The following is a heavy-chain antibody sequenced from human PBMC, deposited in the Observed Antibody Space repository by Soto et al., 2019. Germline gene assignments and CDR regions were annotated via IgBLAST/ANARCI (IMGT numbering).Heavy chain of an antibody. CDR2: INPSGGST. D-gene: IGHD6-13*01. CDR1: GYTFTSYY. Sequence: GASVQVSCKASGYTFTSYYMHWVRQAPGQGLEWMGIINPSGGSTSYAQKFQGRVTMTRDTSTSTVYMELSSLRSEDTAVYYCARGRSSSWPYNWFDPWGQGTLVTVSS. V-gene: IGHV1-46*01. CDR3: ARGRSSSWPYNWFDP. J-gene: IGHJ5*02.